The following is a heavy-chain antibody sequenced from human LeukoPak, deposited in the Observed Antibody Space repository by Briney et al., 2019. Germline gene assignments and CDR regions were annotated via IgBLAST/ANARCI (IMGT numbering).Heavy chain of an antibody. D-gene: IGHD6-13*01. CDR2: ISSSGSGGST. Sequence: PGGSLRLSCAASGFTFSSYAMSWVRQAPGKGLEWVSGISSSGSGGSTYYADSVKGWFTISRDNSINTLYLQINSVRAVDTAVYYCARAYSSSWYDFWGQGTLVTVSS. V-gene: IGHV3-23*01. J-gene: IGHJ5*01. CDR3: ARAYSSSWYDF. CDR1: GFTFSSYA.